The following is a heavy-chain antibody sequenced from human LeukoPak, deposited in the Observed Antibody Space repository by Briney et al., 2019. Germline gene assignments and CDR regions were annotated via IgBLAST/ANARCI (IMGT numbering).Heavy chain of an antibody. Sequence: ASVKVSCKASGYTFTSYDINWVRQATGQGLEWVGWMNPNSGNTGYAQKFQGRVTMTRNTSISTAYMELSSLRSEDTAVYYCARNLLDIADPWESSGYWGQGTLVTVSS. CDR2: MNPNSGNT. CDR3: ARNLLDIADPWESSGY. V-gene: IGHV1-8*01. D-gene: IGHD5-12*01. CDR1: GYTFTSYD. J-gene: IGHJ4*02.